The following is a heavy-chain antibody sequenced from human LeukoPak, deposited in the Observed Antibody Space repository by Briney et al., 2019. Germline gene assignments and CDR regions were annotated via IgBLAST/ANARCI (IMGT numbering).Heavy chain of an antibody. V-gene: IGHV4-39*01. CDR2: IYYSGST. J-gene: IGHJ4*02. D-gene: IGHD6-13*01. CDR3: ARDSSSFDY. Sequence: SETLSLTCTVSGGSISSSSYYWGWIRQPPGKGLEWIGGIYYSGSTYYNPSLKSRVTISVDTSKNQFSLKLNSVTAADTAVYYCARDSSSFDYWGQGTLVTVSS. CDR1: GGSISSSSYY.